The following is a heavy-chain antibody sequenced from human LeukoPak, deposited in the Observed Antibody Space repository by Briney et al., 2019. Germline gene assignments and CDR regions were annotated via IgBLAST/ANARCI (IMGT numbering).Heavy chain of an antibody. J-gene: IGHJ3*02. Sequence: GGSLRLSCALSGFTLSEYAMIWPRHAPEKGREGVLTISSSGCSTYYLDSVKDRFTNSINNSKNTLYLQMNNLRAEDTAVYYCAKDSTVIPPDAFDIWGQGTMVTVSS. CDR2: ISSSGCST. CDR3: AKDSTVIPPDAFDI. D-gene: IGHD3-16*02. CDR1: GFTLSEYA. V-gene: IGHV3-23*01.